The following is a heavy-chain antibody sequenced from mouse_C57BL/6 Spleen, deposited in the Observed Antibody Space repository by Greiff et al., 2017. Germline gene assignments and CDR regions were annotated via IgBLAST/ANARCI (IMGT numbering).Heavy chain of an antibody. D-gene: IGHD3-3*01. CDR3: ARRGREHYFDY. J-gene: IGHJ2*01. CDR2: IDPSDSYT. V-gene: IGHV1-69*01. Sequence: QVQLQQPGAELVMPGASVKLSCKASGYTFTSYWMHWVKQRPGQGLEWIGEIDPSDSYTNYNQKFKGKSTLTVDKSSRTAYMQLSSLTSEDSAVYYCARRGREHYFDYWGQGTTLTVSS. CDR1: GYTFTSYW.